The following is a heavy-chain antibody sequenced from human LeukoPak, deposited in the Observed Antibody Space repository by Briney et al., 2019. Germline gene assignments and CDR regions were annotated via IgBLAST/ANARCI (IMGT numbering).Heavy chain of an antibody. V-gene: IGHV4-34*01. D-gene: IGHD3-3*01. CDR1: GGSFSDYY. J-gene: IGHJ4*02. Sequence: SETLSLTCAVYGGSFSDYYWNWIRQPPGKGLEWIGEINHSGSTNYNPSLKSRVTISVDTSKNQFSLKLGSVTAADTVVYYCARGAITIFGVIIGRAFDYWGQGTLVTVSS. CDR3: ARGAITIFGVIIGRAFDY. CDR2: INHSGST.